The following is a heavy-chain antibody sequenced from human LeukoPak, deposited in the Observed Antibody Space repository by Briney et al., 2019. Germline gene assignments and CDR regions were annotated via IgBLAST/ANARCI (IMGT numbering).Heavy chain of an antibody. V-gene: IGHV3-66*02. CDR3: ASHVLRFLEWFSLDY. CDR2: IYSGGST. Sequence: GGSLRLSCAASGFTVSSNYISWVRQAPGKGLEWVSVIYSGGSTYYADSVKGRFTISRDNSKNTLYLQMNSLRAEDTAVYYCASHVLRFLEWFSLDYWGQGTLVTVSS. D-gene: IGHD3-3*01. J-gene: IGHJ4*02. CDR1: GFTVSSNY.